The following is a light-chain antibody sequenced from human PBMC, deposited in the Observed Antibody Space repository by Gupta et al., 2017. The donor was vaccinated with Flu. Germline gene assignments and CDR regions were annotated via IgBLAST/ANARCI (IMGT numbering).Light chain of an antibody. CDR1: QSVGSN. Sequence: EIVMTQSPATLPVSPGERATLSCRASQSVGSNLAWYHQKPGQAPRLLIYGASTRATGIPARFSGSGSGTEFTLTISSLQSEDFALYYCQQDGNRAVTFGQGTKLEIK. V-gene: IGKV3-15*01. J-gene: IGKJ2*01. CDR2: GAS. CDR3: QQDGNRAVT.